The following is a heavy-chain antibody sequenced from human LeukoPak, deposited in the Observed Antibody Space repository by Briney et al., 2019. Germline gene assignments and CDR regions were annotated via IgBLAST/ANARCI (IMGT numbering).Heavy chain of an antibody. CDR3: ARVGGEGTYYYDSSGPIDY. D-gene: IGHD3-22*01. V-gene: IGHV1-18*01. J-gene: IGHJ4*02. Sequence: ASVKVSCKASGYTFTSYGISWVRQAPGQGLEWMGWISAYNGNTNYAQKLRGRVTMTTDTSTSTAYMELRSLRSDDTAVYYCARVGGEGTYYYDSSGPIDYWGQGTLVTVSS. CDR2: ISAYNGNT. CDR1: GYTFTSYG.